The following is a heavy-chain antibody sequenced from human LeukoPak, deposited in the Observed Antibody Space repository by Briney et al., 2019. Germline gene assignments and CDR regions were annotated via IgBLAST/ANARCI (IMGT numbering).Heavy chain of an antibody. CDR1: GFTFSSYA. J-gene: IGHJ4*02. CDR3: AKDRRITMIVVVIIWGSGFDY. V-gene: IGHV3-23*01. CDR2: ISNSADVR. D-gene: IGHD3-22*01. Sequence: PGGSLRLSCAASGFTFSSYAMTWVRQAPGKGLEWVSSISNSADVRYHADTVKGRFTISRDNSKNTLYLQMNSLRAGDTAVYYCAKDRRITMIVVVIIWGSGFDYWGQGTLVTVSS.